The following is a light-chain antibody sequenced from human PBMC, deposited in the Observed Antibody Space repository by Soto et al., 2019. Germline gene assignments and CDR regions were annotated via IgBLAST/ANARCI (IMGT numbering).Light chain of an antibody. CDR2: DAS. CDR3: PKRNNWPPT. Sequence: EIVLTQSPATLSLSPGERATLSCRASQSVSSYLAWYQQKPGQAPRLLIYDASNRATGIQARFSGSGSGTDFTLTLSRLEPEDFAVYYSPKRNNWPPTFGQGTRLEIK. CDR1: QSVSSY. J-gene: IGKJ5*01. V-gene: IGKV3-11*01.